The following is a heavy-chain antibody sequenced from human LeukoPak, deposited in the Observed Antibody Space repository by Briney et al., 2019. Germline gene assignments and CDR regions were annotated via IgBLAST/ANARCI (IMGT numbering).Heavy chain of an antibody. J-gene: IGHJ4*02. Sequence: SETPSLTCTVSGGSVSSGSYYWSWIRQPPGKGLEWIGYIYYSGSTNYNPSLKSRVTISVDTSKNQFSLKLSSVTAADTAVYYCARSVSYYDSSGYLDYWGQGTLVTVSS. CDR1: GGSVSSGSYY. V-gene: IGHV4-61*01. CDR2: IYYSGST. D-gene: IGHD3-22*01. CDR3: ARSVSYYDSSGYLDY.